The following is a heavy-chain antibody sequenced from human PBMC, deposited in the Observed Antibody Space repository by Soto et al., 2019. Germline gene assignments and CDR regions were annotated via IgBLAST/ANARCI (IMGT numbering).Heavy chain of an antibody. CDR1: GYTFTSDY. CDR3: ARDRLNWAPRFDY. Sequence: ASVKVSCKAAGYTFTSDYMHWGRQAPGQGLEWMGIINPSGGSTSYAQKFQGRVTMTRDTSTSTVYMELSSLRSEDTAVYYCARDRLNWAPRFDYWGQGTLVTVSS. D-gene: IGHD7-27*01. V-gene: IGHV1-46*01. J-gene: IGHJ4*02. CDR2: INPSGGST.